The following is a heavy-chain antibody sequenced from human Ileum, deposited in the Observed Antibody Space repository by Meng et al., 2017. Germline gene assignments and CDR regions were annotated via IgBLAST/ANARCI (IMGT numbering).Heavy chain of an antibody. J-gene: IGHJ5*02. D-gene: IGHD3-3*01. CDR3: VYFWSGYFT. V-gene: IGHV4-34*01. CDR2: SDHFGNT. CDR1: GGSLSGYY. Sequence: VQLQQWGAGLWKPSETPSPTCAVFGGSLSGYYCNCFRQPPGKGLEWIGGSDHFGNTIHNPSLKGRLTISVDTSKNQISLRLTSVIAADTAVYYCVYFWSGYFTSGQGTLVTVSS.